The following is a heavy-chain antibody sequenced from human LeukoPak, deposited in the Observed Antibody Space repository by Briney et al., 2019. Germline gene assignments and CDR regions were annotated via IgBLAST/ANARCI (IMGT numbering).Heavy chain of an antibody. Sequence: PSETLSLTCTVSGGSISSSTYYWGWIRQPPGKGLEWIGSMHYSGTSYYNPSLKSRVTISVDTSKNQFSLKLSSVTAADTAVYYCARPSPTDIATVRFDYWGQGTLVTVSS. V-gene: IGHV4-39*01. J-gene: IGHJ4*02. CDR2: MHYSGTS. D-gene: IGHD5-18*01. CDR1: GGSISSSTYY. CDR3: ARPSPTDIATVRFDY.